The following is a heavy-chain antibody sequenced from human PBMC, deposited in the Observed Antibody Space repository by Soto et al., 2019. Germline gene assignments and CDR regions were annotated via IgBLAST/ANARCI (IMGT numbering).Heavy chain of an antibody. Sequence: GGSLRLSCTASGFTFGDYAMSWFRQAPGKGLEWVGFIRSKAYGGTTEYAASVKGRFTISRDDSKNTLYLQMNSLKTEDTAVYYCTTGFRSTIFGVVIDYWGQGTLVTVSS. D-gene: IGHD3-3*01. CDR3: TTGFRSTIFGVVIDY. CDR2: IRSKAYGGTT. CDR1: GFTFGDYA. J-gene: IGHJ4*02. V-gene: IGHV3-49*03.